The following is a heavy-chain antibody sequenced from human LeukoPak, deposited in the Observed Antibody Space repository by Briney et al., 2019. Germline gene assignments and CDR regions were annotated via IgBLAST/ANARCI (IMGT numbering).Heavy chain of an antibody. D-gene: IGHD3-22*01. Sequence: GGSLRLSCAASGFTFSSYAMHWVRQAPGKGLEWVAVISYDGSNKYYADSVKGRFTISRDNSKNTLYLQMNSQRAEDTAVYYCATPLGYYYDSSGLNYWGQGTLVTVSS. V-gene: IGHV3-30-3*01. CDR1: GFTFSSYA. CDR3: ATPLGYYYDSSGLNY. CDR2: ISYDGSNK. J-gene: IGHJ4*02.